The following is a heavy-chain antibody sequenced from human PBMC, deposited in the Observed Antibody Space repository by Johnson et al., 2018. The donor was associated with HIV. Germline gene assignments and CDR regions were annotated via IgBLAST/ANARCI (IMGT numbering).Heavy chain of an antibody. Sequence: VQLVESGGGLVQPGGSLRLSCAASGFTFDDHGMSWVRQVPGKGLEWVSGINWNGGSKDYADSVKGRFTISRDNAKNSLYLQMNSLRAEDTALYYCVRGIVVVVAAGRADAFDIWGQGTMGTVSS. CDR1: GFTFDDHG. J-gene: IGHJ3*02. D-gene: IGHD2-15*01. CDR3: VRGIVVVVAAGRADAFDI. V-gene: IGHV3-20*04. CDR2: INWNGGSK.